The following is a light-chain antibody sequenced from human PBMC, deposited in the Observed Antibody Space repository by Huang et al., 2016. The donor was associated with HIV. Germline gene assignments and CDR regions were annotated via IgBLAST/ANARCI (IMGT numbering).Light chain of an antibody. Sequence: IVMTQTPATLPVSPGGRATLSCMSSQSVSTKLAWDQQKPGQTPRLIIDGSTTRATGVPARFSGSGSGTDFTLTINSLQSEDFGIYYCQQYNNWHLTFGGGTKV. CDR3: QQYNNWHLT. CDR2: GST. V-gene: IGKV3-15*01. J-gene: IGKJ4*01. CDR1: QSVSTK.